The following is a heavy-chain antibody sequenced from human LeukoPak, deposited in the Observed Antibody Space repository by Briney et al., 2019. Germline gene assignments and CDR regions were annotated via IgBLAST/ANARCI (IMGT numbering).Heavy chain of an antibody. D-gene: IGHD6-13*01. CDR1: GGSISSYY. CDR3: ARGLSSSWYWLDP. CDR2: TQTSGST. J-gene: IGHJ5*02. V-gene: IGHV4-4*07. Sequence: SETLSLTCTVSGGSISSYYWSWIRQPAGKGLEWIGRTQTSGSTNYNPSLKSRVTILVDTSKNQFSLKLSSVTAADTAVYYCARGLSSSWYWLDPWGQGTLVTVSS.